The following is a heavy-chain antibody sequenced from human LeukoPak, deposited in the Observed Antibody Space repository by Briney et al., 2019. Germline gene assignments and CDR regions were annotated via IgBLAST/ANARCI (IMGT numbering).Heavy chain of an antibody. CDR1: GGTFSSYA. V-gene: IGHV1-69*13. CDR3: ARHDPARHFDY. J-gene: IGHJ4*02. CDR2: IIPIFGTA. Sequence: SVNVSCKASGGTFSSYAISWVRQAPGQGLEWMGGIIPIFGTANHAQKFQGRVTITADESTSTAYMELSSLRSEDTAVYYCARHDPARHFDYWGQGTLVTVSS.